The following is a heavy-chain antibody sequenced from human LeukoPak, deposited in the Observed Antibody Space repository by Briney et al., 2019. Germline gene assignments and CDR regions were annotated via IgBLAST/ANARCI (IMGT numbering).Heavy chain of an antibody. D-gene: IGHD2-2*01. V-gene: IGHV3-30*03. CDR2: IIYDGSDK. Sequence: PGRSLRLSCAASGFTFSTYGMHWVRQAPGKGLECVAVIIYDGSDKYYTDSAKGRFTISRDNSKNTLYLQMNNLRAEDSAVYYCARDPRRTSTSLLDSWGQGTLVTVSS. CDR3: ARDPRRTSTSLLDS. J-gene: IGHJ5*01. CDR1: GFTFSTYG.